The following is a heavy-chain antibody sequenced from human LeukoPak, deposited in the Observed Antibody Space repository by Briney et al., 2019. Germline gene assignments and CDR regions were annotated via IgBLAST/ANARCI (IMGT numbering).Heavy chain of an antibody. D-gene: IGHD6-19*01. Sequence: GASVKVSCKASGYTFTSYGISWVRQAPGQGPEWMGWISAYNGNTNYAQKLQGRVTMTTDTSTSTAYMELRSLRSDNTAVYYCASRVAGTGFDYWGQGTLVTVSS. CDR3: ASRVAGTGFDY. CDR2: ISAYNGNT. J-gene: IGHJ4*02. V-gene: IGHV1-18*01. CDR1: GYTFTSYG.